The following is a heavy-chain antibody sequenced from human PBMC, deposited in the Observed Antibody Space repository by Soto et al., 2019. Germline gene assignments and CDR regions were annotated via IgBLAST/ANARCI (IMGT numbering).Heavy chain of an antibody. CDR1: GDSVTSHY. V-gene: IGHV4-59*02. Sequence: QVQLQESGPGQVTPSETLSLTCSFSGDSVTSHYLTWIRQSPEKGLEWIGYMHYTGFSHYNPSLKRRLNNSVARSKNQFTLQLTSLTVADTAVYYGPTSYGNSWYNYWGQVTHVTVSS. J-gene: IGHJ4*02. CDR2: MHYTGFS. CDR3: PTSYGNSWYNY. D-gene: IGHD6-13*01.